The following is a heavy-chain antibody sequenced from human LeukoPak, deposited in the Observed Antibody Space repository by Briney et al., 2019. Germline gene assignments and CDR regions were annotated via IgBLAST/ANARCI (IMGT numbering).Heavy chain of an antibody. D-gene: IGHD3-10*01. V-gene: IGHV5-51*01. J-gene: IGHJ4*02. Sequence: GESLKISCKGSGYSFASYWIGWVRQMPGKGLEWMGIIHPGDSDTRYSPSFQGQVTISAEKSISPAYLQWSSLKASDTAMYYCARRGEGPIGGIGYWGQGTLVTVSS. CDR3: ARRGEGPIGGIGY. CDR2: IHPGDSDT. CDR1: GYSFASYW.